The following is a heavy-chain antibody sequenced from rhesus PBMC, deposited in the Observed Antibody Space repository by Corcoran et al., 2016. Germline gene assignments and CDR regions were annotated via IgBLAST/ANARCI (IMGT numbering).Heavy chain of an antibody. CDR1: GFTFSSYW. Sequence: EVQLVESGGGLAKPGGSLRLSCAASGFTFSSYWRNWVRQTPGKGLEGSSDIKSGWGSTYYADSVKGRFTISSDNSKNTLSLQMNSLRPDDTAVYYCAKRAYYYSGSYYFDYWGQGVLVTVSS. CDR3: AKRAYYYSGSYYFDY. D-gene: IGHD3-16*01. J-gene: IGHJ4*01. V-gene: IGHV3S42*01. CDR2: IKSGWGST.